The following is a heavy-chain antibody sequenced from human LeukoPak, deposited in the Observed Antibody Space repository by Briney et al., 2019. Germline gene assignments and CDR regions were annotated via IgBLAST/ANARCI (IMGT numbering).Heavy chain of an antibody. CDR3: ARDRPSKLLPRGIDY. V-gene: IGHV3-11*04. CDR1: GFTFSDYY. D-gene: IGHD2-15*01. Sequence: GGSLRLSCAASGFTFSDYYMSWIRQAPGKGLEWVSYISSSGSTIYYADSVKGRFIISRDNAKNSLYLQMNSLRAEDTAVYYCARDRPSKLLPRGIDYWGQGTLVTVPS. CDR2: ISSSGSTI. J-gene: IGHJ4*02.